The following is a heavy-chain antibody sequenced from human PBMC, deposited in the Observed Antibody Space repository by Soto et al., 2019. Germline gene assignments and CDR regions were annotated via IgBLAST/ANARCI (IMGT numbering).Heavy chain of an antibody. CDR2: FSYTGST. CDR1: GGSISRYY. J-gene: IGHJ4*02. V-gene: IGHV4-59*01. D-gene: IGHD3-22*01. CDR3: ARGDSYESSGYYYFDY. Sequence: QVQLQESGPGLVKPSETLSLICTVSGGSISRYYWNWIRQPPGKGLELIGYFSYTGSTNYNPSLKSRVTISVDTSKNQFSLKLNSVTAADTAVYYCARGDSYESSGYYYFDYWGQGALVTVSS.